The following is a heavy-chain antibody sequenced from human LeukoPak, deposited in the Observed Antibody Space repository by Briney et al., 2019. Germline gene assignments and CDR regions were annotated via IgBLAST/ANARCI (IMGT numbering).Heavy chain of an antibody. J-gene: IGHJ4*02. V-gene: IGHV4-39*07. CDR1: GGSISSSSYY. CDR3: ARADFSTGYSSGARRIDY. D-gene: IGHD6-19*01. CDR2: IYYSGST. Sequence: SETLSLTCTVSGGSISSSSYYWGWIRQPPGKGLEWIGSIYYSGSTYYNPSLKSRVTISVDTSKNQFSLKLSSVTAADTAVYYCARADFSTGYSSGARRIDYWGQGTLVTVSS.